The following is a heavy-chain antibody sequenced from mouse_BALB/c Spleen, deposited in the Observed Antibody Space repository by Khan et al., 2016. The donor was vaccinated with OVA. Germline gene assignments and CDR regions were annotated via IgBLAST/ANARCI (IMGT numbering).Heavy chain of an antibody. Sequence: QVQLKESGAELARPGASLMMSCKASGYTFTSYTIPCIKQWPGQGLEWIGYIHPSSGYINYNQKFKVKATLTADKSSTTAYMQLSSLTSDDSAVYYCARDGAYYRNDGWFAYWGQGTLVTVSA. CDR1: GYTFTSYT. D-gene: IGHD2-14*01. CDR2: IHPSSGYI. J-gene: IGHJ3*01. V-gene: IGHV1-4*01. CDR3: ARDGAYYRNDGWFAY.